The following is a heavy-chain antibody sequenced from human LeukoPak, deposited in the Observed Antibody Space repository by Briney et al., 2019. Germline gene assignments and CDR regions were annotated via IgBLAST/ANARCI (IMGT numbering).Heavy chain of an antibody. CDR2: IYHSGST. V-gene: IGHV4-34*01. J-gene: IGHJ5*02. D-gene: IGHD2-2*01. Sequence: SETLSLTCAAYGGSFSGYYWSWIRQPPGKGLEWIGYIYHSGSTYYNPSLKSRVTISVDRSKNQFSLKLSSVTAADTAVYYCARCSTAGWFNPWGQGTLVTVSS. CDR1: GGSFSGYY. CDR3: ARCSTAGWFNP.